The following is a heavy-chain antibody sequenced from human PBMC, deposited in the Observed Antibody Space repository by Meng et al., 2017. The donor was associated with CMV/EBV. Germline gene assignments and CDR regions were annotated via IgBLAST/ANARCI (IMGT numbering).Heavy chain of an antibody. Sequence: GESLKISCAASGFTFSSYSMNWVRQAPGKGLEWVSSISSSSSYIYYADSVKGRFTISRDNAKNSLYLQMNSLRAEETAVYYCASDGIAVAGIDYWGQGTLVTVSS. CDR1: GFTFSSYS. V-gene: IGHV3-21*01. CDR3: ASDGIAVAGIDY. J-gene: IGHJ4*02. D-gene: IGHD6-19*01. CDR2: ISSSSSYI.